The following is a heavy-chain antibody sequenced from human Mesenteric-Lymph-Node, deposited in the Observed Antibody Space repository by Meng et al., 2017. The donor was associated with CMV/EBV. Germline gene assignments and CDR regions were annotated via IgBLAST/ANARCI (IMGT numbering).Heavy chain of an antibody. D-gene: IGHD3-3*01. J-gene: IGHJ4*02. Sequence: SLRLSCAASGFTFSSYSMNWVRQAPGKGLEWVSYISSSSSTIYYADSVKGRFTISRDNAKNSLYLQMNSLRAEDTAVYYCARERSGADYWGQGTLVTVSS. V-gene: IGHV3-48*04. CDR2: ISSSSSTI. CDR1: GFTFSSYS. CDR3: ARERSGADY.